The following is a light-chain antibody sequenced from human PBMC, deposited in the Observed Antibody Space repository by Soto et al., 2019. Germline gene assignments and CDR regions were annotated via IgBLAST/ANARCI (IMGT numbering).Light chain of an antibody. Sequence: AIQMTQSPSSLSASVGDRVIITCRASQAIRNDLGWYQQKPGKAPKLLIYTASTLQSGVPSRFSGSGSGAAFTLTIRSLQPEDSATYYCLHDYSYPLTFGQGTKVDIK. CDR1: QAIRND. CDR3: LHDYSYPLT. V-gene: IGKV1-6*01. J-gene: IGKJ1*01. CDR2: TAS.